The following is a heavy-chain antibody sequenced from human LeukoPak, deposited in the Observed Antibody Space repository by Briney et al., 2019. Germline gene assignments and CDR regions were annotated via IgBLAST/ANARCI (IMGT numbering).Heavy chain of an antibody. J-gene: IGHJ5*02. CDR1: GVSINSHY. CDR2: GHYSGTT. D-gene: IGHD1-26*01. Sequence: SETLSLTCTVSGVSINSHYWSWIRQSPGKGLEWIAYGHYSGTTNYNPSLKSRVTISVDTSKNQFSLKLSSVTAADTAVYYCARHSPLVGATPWGQGTLVTVSS. V-gene: IGHV4-59*08. CDR3: ARHSPLVGATP.